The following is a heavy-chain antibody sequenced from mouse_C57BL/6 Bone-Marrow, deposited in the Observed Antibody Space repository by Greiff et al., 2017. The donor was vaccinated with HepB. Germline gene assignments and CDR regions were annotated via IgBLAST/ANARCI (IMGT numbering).Heavy chain of an antibody. J-gene: IGHJ4*01. D-gene: IGHD2-4*01. CDR1: GYTFTDYY. V-gene: IGHV1-77*01. Sequence: QVQLKESGAELVKPGASVKISCKASGYTFTDYYINWVKQRPGQGLEWIGKIGPGSGSTYYNEKFKGKATLTADKSSSTAYMQLSSLTSEDSAVYFGARSHYDYDGDYYAMDYWGQGTSVTVSS. CDR2: IGPGSGST. CDR3: ARSHYDYDGDYYAMDY.